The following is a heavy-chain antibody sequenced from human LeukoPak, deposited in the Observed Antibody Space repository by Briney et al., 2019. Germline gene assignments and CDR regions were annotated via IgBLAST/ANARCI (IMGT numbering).Heavy chain of an antibody. D-gene: IGHD5-12*01. V-gene: IGHV3-23*01. CDR3: AKAQGYGGYERDFDY. Sequence: GGSLRLSCAASGFTFSSYAMSWVRQAPGKGLEWVSTVGGSGGTIYYADSVKGRFTISRDNSKNTLYLQMNSLRAEDTAVYYCAKAQGYGGYERDFDYWGQGTLVTVSS. CDR1: GFTFSSYA. CDR2: VGGSGGTI. J-gene: IGHJ4*02.